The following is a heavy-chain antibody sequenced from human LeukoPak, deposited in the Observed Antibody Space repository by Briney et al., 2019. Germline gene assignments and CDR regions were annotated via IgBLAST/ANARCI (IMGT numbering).Heavy chain of an antibody. CDR1: GFTFSSYW. Sequence: GGSLRLSCAAYGFTFSSYWMHWVRQAPGKGLVWVSSISSSSSYIYYADSVKGRFTISRDNSKNTLYLQMNSLRAEDTAVYYCAKITGDRDYYYMDVWGKGTTVTVSS. CDR2: ISSSSSYI. V-gene: IGHV3-21*01. J-gene: IGHJ6*03. D-gene: IGHD7-27*01. CDR3: AKITGDRDYYYMDV.